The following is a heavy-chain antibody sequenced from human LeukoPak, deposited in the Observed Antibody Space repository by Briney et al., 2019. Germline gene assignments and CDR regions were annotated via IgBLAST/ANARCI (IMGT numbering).Heavy chain of an antibody. J-gene: IGHJ4*02. Sequence: GTSLRLSCVASGFSFSNHGMHWVRQAPGKGLEWVSVIASDGGAKFYADSVKGRFTLSRDNPKNMSFLQMNLLTVEDTAIYYCAREATWGQWYFDHWGQGTPVTVSS. CDR3: AREATWGQWYFDH. CDR2: IASDGGAK. D-gene: IGHD6-19*01. CDR1: GFSFSNHG. V-gene: IGHV3-30*03.